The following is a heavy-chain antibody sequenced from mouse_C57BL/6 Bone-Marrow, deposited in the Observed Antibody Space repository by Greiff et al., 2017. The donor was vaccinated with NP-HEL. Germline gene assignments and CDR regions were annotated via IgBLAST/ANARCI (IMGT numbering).Heavy chain of an antibody. Sequence: QVQLQQPGAELVKPGASVKLSCKASGYTFTSYWMHWVKQRPGRGLEWIGRIDPNSGGTKYNEKFKSKATLTVDKPSSTADMQLSSLTSEDSAVYDCARDGSSYWYFDVWGTGTTVTVSS. CDR1: GYTFTSYW. CDR2: IDPNSGGT. D-gene: IGHD1-1*01. V-gene: IGHV1-72*01. J-gene: IGHJ1*03. CDR3: ARDGSSYWYFDV.